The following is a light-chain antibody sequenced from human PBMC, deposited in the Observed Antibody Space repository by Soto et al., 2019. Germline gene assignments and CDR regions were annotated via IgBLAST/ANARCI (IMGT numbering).Light chain of an antibody. V-gene: IGKV1-12*01. Sequence: DIQMNQTPSSVSASVGDRVTITCRASQGISSRLAWYQQKPGKAPNLLIYAASSLQSGVPSRFSGSGSETDFTLTIGSLQPEDFATYYCQQSNSFPLTFGGGTKVDIK. CDR1: QGISSR. CDR2: AAS. J-gene: IGKJ4*01. CDR3: QQSNSFPLT.